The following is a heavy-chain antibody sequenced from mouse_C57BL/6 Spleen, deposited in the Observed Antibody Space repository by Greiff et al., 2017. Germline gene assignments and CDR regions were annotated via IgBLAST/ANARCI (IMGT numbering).Heavy chain of an antibody. V-gene: IGHV1-26*01. CDR3: ARGTLTGTYFDY. CDR2: INPNNGGN. D-gene: IGHD4-1*01. CDR1: GYTFTDYY. Sequence: VQLQQSGPELVKPGASVKISCKASGYTFTDYYMNWVKQSHGKSLEWIGDINPNNGGNNYNQKFKGKATLTVDKSSSTAYMELRSLTSEDSAVYYCARGTLTGTYFDYWGQGTTLTVSS. J-gene: IGHJ2*01.